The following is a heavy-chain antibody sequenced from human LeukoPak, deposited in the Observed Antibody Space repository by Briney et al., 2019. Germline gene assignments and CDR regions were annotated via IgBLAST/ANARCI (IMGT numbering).Heavy chain of an antibody. V-gene: IGHV3-30*18. Sequence: GGSLRLSCAASGFTFSSYGMHWVRQAPGKGLEWVAVISYDGSNKYYADSVKGRFTISRDNSKNTLYLQMNSLRAEDTAVYYCAKEAAAGTPSRFDPWGQGTPVTVSS. D-gene: IGHD6-13*01. J-gene: IGHJ5*02. CDR3: AKEAAAGTPSRFDP. CDR2: ISYDGSNK. CDR1: GFTFSSYG.